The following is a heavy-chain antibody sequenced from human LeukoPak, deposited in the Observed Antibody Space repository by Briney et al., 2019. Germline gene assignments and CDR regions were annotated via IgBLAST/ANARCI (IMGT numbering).Heavy chain of an antibody. J-gene: IGHJ4*02. CDR3: ARSPERLGQGYLDS. D-gene: IGHD3/OR15-3a*01. V-gene: IGHV3-30*04. CDR1: GFTFSSYS. Sequence: SGRSLRLSCAASGFTFSSYSMHWVRQAPGKGLEWLTLISYHGSNQEYTDSVKGRFTISRDNSKNTLFLQMNSLETEDTAVYFCARSPERLGQGYLDSWGQGTLVTVSS. CDR2: ISYHGSNQ.